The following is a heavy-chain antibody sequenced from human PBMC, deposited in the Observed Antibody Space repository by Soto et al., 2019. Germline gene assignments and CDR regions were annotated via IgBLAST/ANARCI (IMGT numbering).Heavy chain of an antibody. V-gene: IGHV4-59*01. Sequence: SETLSLTCTVSGGSISSYYWSWIRQPPGKGLEWIGYIYYSGSTNYNPSLKSRVTISVDTSKNQFSLKLSSVTAADTAVYYCARGIAAAGTTFDYWGQGTLVTVSS. CDR1: GGSISSYY. J-gene: IGHJ4*02. D-gene: IGHD6-13*01. CDR3: ARGIAAAGTTFDY. CDR2: IYYSGST.